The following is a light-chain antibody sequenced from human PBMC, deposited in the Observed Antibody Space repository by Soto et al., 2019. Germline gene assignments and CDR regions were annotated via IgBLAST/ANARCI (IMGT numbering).Light chain of an antibody. J-gene: IGKJ5*01. CDR3: QQYGTSPPST. CDR1: QGVSSGT. CDR2: GAS. Sequence: EFGLRQSPATLPLSPGERATFSSRASQGVSSGTLAWYQQKPGQAPRLLINGASSRATGIPDRFSGSGSGTDFTLTISRLEPEDFAVYYCQQYGTSPPSTFGQGTRLEIK. V-gene: IGKV3-20*01.